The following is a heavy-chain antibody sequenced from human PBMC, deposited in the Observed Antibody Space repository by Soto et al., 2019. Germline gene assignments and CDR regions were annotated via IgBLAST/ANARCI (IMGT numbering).Heavy chain of an antibody. Sequence: PGGSLRLSCAASGFAFSSYGMHWVRQAPGKGLEWVAVIWYDGSNKYYADSVKGRFTISRDNSKNTLYLQMNSLRAEDTAVYYCARTAGSGSHPTPYYYYGMDVWGQGTTVTVSS. V-gene: IGHV3-33*01. CDR2: IWYDGSNK. CDR3: ARTAGSGSHPTPYYYYGMDV. CDR1: GFAFSSYG. J-gene: IGHJ6*02. D-gene: IGHD3-10*01.